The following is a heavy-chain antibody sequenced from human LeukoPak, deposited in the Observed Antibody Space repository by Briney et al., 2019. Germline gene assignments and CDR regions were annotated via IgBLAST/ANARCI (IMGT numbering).Heavy chain of an antibody. V-gene: IGHV4-38-2*01. CDR3: ARQGGAYYYDSSGYCDY. CDR2: IYHSRST. D-gene: IGHD3-22*01. Sequence: SETLSLTCSVSGYSISSGYYWGWIRQPPGKGLEWIESIYHSRSTYYNPSLKSRVTISVETSKNQFSLKLSSVTAADTAVYYCARQGGAYYYDSSGYCDYWGQGTLVTVSS. CDR1: GYSISSGYY. J-gene: IGHJ4*02.